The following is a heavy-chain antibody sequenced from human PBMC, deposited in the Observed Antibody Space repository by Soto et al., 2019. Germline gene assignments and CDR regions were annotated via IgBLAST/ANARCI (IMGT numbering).Heavy chain of an antibody. Sequence: QVQLVQSGAEVQKPGSSVKVSCKASGGTFSSYAISWVRQAPGQGLEWMGGIIPIFGTANYAQKFQGRVTITADESTSTAYMELSSLRSEDTAVYYCASRITMVRGVIIRGSWFDPWGQGTLVTVSS. J-gene: IGHJ5*02. D-gene: IGHD3-10*01. CDR2: IIPIFGTA. CDR3: ASRITMVRGVIIRGSWFDP. V-gene: IGHV1-69*01. CDR1: GGTFSSYA.